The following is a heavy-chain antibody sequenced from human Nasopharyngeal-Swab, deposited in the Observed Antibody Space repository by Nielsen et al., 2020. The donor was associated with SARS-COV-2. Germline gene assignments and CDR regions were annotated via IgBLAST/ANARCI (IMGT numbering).Heavy chain of an antibody. CDR2: ISWNSGSI. CDR1: GFTFDDYA. V-gene: IGHV3-9*01. CDR3: AKVPFEDDAFDI. J-gene: IGHJ3*02. Sequence: SLKISCAASGFTFDDYAMHWVRQAPGKGLEWVSGISWNSGSIGYADSVKGRFTISRDNAKKSLYLQMNSLRAEDTALYYCAKVPFEDDAFDIWGQGTMVTVSS.